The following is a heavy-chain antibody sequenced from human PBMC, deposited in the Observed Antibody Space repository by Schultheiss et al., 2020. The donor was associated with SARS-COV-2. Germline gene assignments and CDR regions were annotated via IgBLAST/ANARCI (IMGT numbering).Heavy chain of an antibody. CDR2: IYYSGST. J-gene: IGHJ2*01. Sequence: SETLSLTCTVSGGSISSSSYYWGWIRQPPGKGLEWIGYIYYSGSTNYNPSLKSRVTISVDTSKNQFSLKLSSVTAADTAMYYCARRKSGASPAVSYWYFDLLGRGTLVTVSS. D-gene: IGHD5-12*01. CDR3: ARRKSGASPAVSYWYFDL. CDR1: GGSISSSSYY. V-gene: IGHV4-61*05.